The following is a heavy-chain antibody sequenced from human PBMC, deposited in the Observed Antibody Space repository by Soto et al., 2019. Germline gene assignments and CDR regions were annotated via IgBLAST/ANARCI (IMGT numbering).Heavy chain of an antibody. CDR2: IKHDGSEK. V-gene: IGHV3-7*01. D-gene: IGHD4-4*01. CDR3: ARDPTNYHNYAARGDY. J-gene: IGHJ4*02. CDR1: GCTFNSYW. Sequence: EVQLVESGGGLVQPGVSLRLSCVASGCTFNSYWMSWVRQAPGKGLEWVASIKHDGSEKYYVDSVKGRFTISRDNAKNALYLQMNSLCDDDTAVYYCARDPTNYHNYAARGDYWGKGTLVTVSS.